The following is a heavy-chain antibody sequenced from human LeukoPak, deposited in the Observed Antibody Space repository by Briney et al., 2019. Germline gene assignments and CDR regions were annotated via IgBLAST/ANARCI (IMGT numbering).Heavy chain of an antibody. CDR1: GGSFRGFY. D-gene: IGHD6-13*01. J-gene: IGHJ4*02. Sequence: LGNPSPPLAVYGGSFRGFYWSWVRPPPGKGMGWNGEIDHSGRTNSNPSLKSRVTISVDMSKNQFSLRLTSVTAADTAVYYCARKSIVAAGRKPYDYWDQGTLVTVSP. CDR3: ARKSIVAAGRKPYDY. CDR2: IDHSGRT. V-gene: IGHV4-34*01.